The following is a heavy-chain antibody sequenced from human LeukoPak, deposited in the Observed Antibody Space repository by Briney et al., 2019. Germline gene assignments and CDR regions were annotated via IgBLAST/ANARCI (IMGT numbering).Heavy chain of an antibody. CDR3: AKGRGPAAVAPVY. V-gene: IGHV3-30*18. J-gene: IGHJ4*02. CDR2: ISYDGSNK. CDR1: GFTFSSYG. D-gene: IGHD2-2*01. Sequence: GGSLRLSCAASGFTFSSYGMHWVRQAPGKGLEWVAVISYDGSNKYYADSVKGRFTISRDNSKNTLYLQMNSLRAGDTAAYYCAKGRGPAAVAPVYWGQGTLVTVSS.